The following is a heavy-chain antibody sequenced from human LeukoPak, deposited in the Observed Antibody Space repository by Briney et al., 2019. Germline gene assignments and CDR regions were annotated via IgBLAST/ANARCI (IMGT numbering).Heavy chain of an antibody. D-gene: IGHD1-26*01. Sequence: GGSLRLSCAASGFTFSSYSMNWVRQAPGEWREWVSYISSSSSTIYYADSVKGRFTISRDNAKNSLYLQMNSLRAEDTAVYYCARGGNSGSYYVGYWGQGTLVTVSS. J-gene: IGHJ4*02. CDR2: ISSSSSTI. V-gene: IGHV3-48*01. CDR3: ARGGNSGSYYVGY. CDR1: GFTFSSYS.